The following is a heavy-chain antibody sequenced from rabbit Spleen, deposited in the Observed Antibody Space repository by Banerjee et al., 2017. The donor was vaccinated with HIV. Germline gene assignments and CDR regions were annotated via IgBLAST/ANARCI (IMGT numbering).Heavy chain of an antibody. D-gene: IGHD1-1*01. CDR3: ARDLVGVIGWNFYL. Sequence: QSLEESGGDLVKPGASLTLTCTASGFSFSNNYDMCWVRQAPGKGLEWIGCIYTGNGKTYYASWAKGRFTISRTSSTTVTLRMTSLTAADRATYFCARDLVGVIGWNFYLWGQGTLVTVS. J-gene: IGHJ4*01. V-gene: IGHV1S40*01. CDR2: IYTGNGKT. CDR1: GFSFSNNYD.